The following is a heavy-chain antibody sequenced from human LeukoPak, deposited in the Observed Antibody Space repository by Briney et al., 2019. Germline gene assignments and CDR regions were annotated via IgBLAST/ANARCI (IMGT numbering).Heavy chain of an antibody. CDR2: ISGSGGST. D-gene: IGHD3-10*01. V-gene: IGHV3-23*01. J-gene: IGHJ4*02. Sequence: TGGSLRLSCAASGFTFSSYSMSWVRQPPGKGLEWVSAISGSGGSTYYADSVEGRFTISRDNSKNTLYLQMNSLRAEDTAVYYCAKDDYGSGSSYYWGQGTLVTVSS. CDR3: AKDDYGSGSSYY. CDR1: GFTFSSYS.